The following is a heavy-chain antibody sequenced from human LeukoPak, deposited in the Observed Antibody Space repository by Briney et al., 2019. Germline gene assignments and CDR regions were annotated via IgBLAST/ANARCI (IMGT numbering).Heavy chain of an antibody. V-gene: IGHV4-59*01. CDR2: IYYSGTT. CDR1: GGSISSYY. D-gene: IGHD6-19*01. Sequence: SETLSLTCTVSGGSISSYYWSWIRQPPGKGLEWIGYIYYSGTTNYNPSLESRVTISVDTSKNQFSLKLTSVTAADTAVYYCARDAYSSGYYFFDYWGQGTLVTVSS. J-gene: IGHJ4*02. CDR3: ARDAYSSGYYFFDY.